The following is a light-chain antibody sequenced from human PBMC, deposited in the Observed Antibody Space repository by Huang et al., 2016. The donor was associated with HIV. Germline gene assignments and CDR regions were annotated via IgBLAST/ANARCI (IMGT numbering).Light chain of an antibody. V-gene: IGKV3-20*01. CDR1: QSVSSSY. CDR2: GAS. J-gene: IGKJ3*01. CDR3: QQYGNSLFT. Sequence: EIVLKQSPGTLSLSPGERATLSCRASQSVSSSYLAWYQQKPGQAPRLLMYGASSRATGIPDRVSGSGSGTDFTLTISRLEPEDFAVYYCQQYGNSLFTFGPGTKVDIK.